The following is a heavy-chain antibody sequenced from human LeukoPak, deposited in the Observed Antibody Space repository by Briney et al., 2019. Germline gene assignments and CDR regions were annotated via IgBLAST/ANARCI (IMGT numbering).Heavy chain of an antibody. J-gene: IGHJ4*02. D-gene: IGHD6-13*01. V-gene: IGHV3-11*04. CDR1: GFTFSDYY. CDR2: ISSRGSPI. Sequence: GGSLRLSCAASGFTFSDYYMSWIRQAPGKGLEWVSYISSRGSPIYYADSVKGRFTISRDNSKNTLYLQMNSLRAEDTAVYYCARDSRAAGTTDYWGQGTLVTVSS. CDR3: ARDSRAAGTTDY.